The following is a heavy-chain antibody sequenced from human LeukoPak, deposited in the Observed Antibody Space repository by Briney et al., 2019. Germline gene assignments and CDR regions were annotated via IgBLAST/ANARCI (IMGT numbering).Heavy chain of an antibody. Sequence: PSETLSLTCTVSGDSINPYYWSWIRQPPGEGLEWIGYIFYRGSTNYNAALKSRVAISLDTSKNQFSLKLNSVSAADTAVYYCAGTTGRYFEYWGQGILVNVSS. CDR2: IFYRGST. CDR1: GDSINPYY. CDR3: AGTTGRYFEY. D-gene: IGHD1-26*01. J-gene: IGHJ4*02. V-gene: IGHV4-59*01.